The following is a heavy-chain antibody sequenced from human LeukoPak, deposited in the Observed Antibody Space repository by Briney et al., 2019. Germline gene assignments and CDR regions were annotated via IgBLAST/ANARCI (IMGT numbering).Heavy chain of an antibody. CDR3: ARYDTSGYYADN. Sequence: GGSLRLSCAASGFTFTIHAMNWVRQAPGKGLEWVSGISRSGSNTFYADSVKGRFAISRDNSKNTLYLQMNSLRAEDTAVYYCARYDTSGYYADNWGQGTLVTVSS. CDR1: GFTFTIHA. D-gene: IGHD3-22*01. CDR2: ISRSGSNT. J-gene: IGHJ4*02. V-gene: IGHV3-23*01.